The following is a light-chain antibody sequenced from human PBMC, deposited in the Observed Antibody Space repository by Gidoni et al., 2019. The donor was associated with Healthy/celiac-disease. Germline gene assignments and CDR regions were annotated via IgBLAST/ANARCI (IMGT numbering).Light chain of an antibody. V-gene: IGKV3-20*01. CDR2: GAS. J-gene: IGKJ2*01. CDR3: QQYGSSPYT. Sequence: EIVLTQSPGTLSLSPGESATLSCRASQSVSSSYLAWYQQKPGQAPRLIIYGASSRATGIPDRFSGSGSGTDFTLTISRLEPEDVAVYYCQQYGSSPYTFGQGTKLEIK. CDR1: QSVSSSY.